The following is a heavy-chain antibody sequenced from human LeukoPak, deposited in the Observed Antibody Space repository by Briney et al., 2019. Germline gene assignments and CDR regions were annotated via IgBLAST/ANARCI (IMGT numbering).Heavy chain of an antibody. J-gene: IGHJ4*02. D-gene: IGHD2-2*02. CDR2: IYSGGST. Sequence: GGSLRLSCAASGFTVSSNYMSWVRQAPEKGLEWVSVIYSGGSTYYADSVKGRFTISRDNSKNTLYLQMNSLRAEDTAVYYCARSPGLVPAAIRVWFDYWGQGTLVTVSS. V-gene: IGHV3-53*01. CDR1: GFTVSSNY. CDR3: ARSPGLVPAAIRVWFDY.